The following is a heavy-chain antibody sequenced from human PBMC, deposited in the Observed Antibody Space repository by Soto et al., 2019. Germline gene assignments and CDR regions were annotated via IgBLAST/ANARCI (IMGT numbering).Heavy chain of an antibody. V-gene: IGHV3-23*01. Sequence: GGSLRLSCGASGFSFSAYAMGWVRQAPGKGLEWVSSISGSGSYTYYTDSVEGRFTISRDNSKNTLYLEMNSLIAEDMAVYYCVKEKVRPFDYWGQGNQVTASS. J-gene: IGHJ4*02. CDR3: VKEKVRPFDY. CDR1: GFSFSAYA. CDR2: ISGSGSYT.